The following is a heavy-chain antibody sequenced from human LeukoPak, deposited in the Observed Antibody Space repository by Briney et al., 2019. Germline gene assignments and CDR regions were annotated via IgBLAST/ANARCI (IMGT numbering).Heavy chain of an antibody. CDR2: IRYDGSNK. CDR3: ARMSGYDPENDY. Sequence: GGSLRLSCAASGFTFSSYGMHWVRQAPGKGLEWVAFIRYDGSNKYYADSVKGRFTISRDNSKNTLYLQMNSLRAEDTAVYYCARMSGYDPENDYWGQGTLVTVSS. J-gene: IGHJ4*02. V-gene: IGHV3-30*02. CDR1: GFTFSSYG. D-gene: IGHD5-12*01.